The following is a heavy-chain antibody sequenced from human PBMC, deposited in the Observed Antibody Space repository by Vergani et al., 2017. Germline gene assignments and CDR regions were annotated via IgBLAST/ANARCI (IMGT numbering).Heavy chain of an antibody. CDR3: ARDMSVLALGPYYYGMDV. V-gene: IGHV1-46*01. D-gene: IGHD2/OR15-2a*01. Sequence: QVQLVQSGAEVKKPGASVKVSCKASGYTFTSYYMHWVRQAPGQGLEWMGIINPSGGSTSYAQKFQGRVTITADESTSTAYMELSSLRSEDTAVYYCARDMSVLALGPYYYGMDVWGQGTTVTVSS. J-gene: IGHJ6*02. CDR1: GYTFTSYY. CDR2: INPSGGST.